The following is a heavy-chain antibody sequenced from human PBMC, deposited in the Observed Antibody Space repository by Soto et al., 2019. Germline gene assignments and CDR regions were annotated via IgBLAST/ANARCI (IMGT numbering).Heavy chain of an antibody. Sequence: SVKVSCKASGYTFTGYYMHWVRQAPGQGLEWMGGIIPFFGTARYSQKFEYRITITADESTNTVYMDLRSLTSEDTAIYYCAKSAPMDAGDKYYYDFWGQGALVTVSS. V-gene: IGHV1-69*13. CDR2: IIPFFGTA. D-gene: IGHD4-17*01. CDR3: AKSAPMDAGDKYYYDF. CDR1: GYTFTGYY. J-gene: IGHJ4*02.